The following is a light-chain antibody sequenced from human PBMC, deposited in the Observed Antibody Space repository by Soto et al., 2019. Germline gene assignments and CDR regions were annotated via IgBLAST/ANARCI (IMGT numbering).Light chain of an antibody. CDR2: NNN. CDR3: AAWDNSLNGRV. CDR1: SANIGTNS. V-gene: IGLV1-44*01. J-gene: IGLJ3*02. Sequence: QSVLNQPPSTSGTPGQGVAISCSGGSANIGTNSVNWYQQVPGTASRLLIYNNNRRPSGVPDRFSGSKSGTSASLVISGLQSDDDADYYCAAWDNSLNGRVFGGGTKLTVL.